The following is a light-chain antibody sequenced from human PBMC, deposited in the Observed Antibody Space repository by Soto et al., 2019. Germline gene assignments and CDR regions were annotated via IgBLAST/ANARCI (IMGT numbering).Light chain of an antibody. CDR3: QHNGNS. CDR1: QSVSSTY. CDR2: GAS. J-gene: IGKJ2*01. Sequence: EIVLTQSPGTLSLSPGERATLSCRASQSVSSTYLAWYQQKPGQPPRLLIYGASNRATGIPDRFSGSGSGTDFTLNISRLEPEDFEVYYCQHNGNSFGQGTKLEIK. V-gene: IGKV3-20*01.